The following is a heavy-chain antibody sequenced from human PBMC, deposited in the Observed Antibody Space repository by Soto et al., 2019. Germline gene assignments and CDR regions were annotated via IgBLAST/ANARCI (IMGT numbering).Heavy chain of an antibody. CDR2: IYYSGST. J-gene: IGHJ4*02. CDR3: AREHRGNYDSSGVLDY. V-gene: IGHV4-31*03. D-gene: IGHD3-22*01. CDR1: GGSISSGGYY. Sequence: PSETLSLTCTVSGGSISSGGYYWSWIRQHPGKGLEWIGYIYYSGSTYYNPSLKSRVTISVDTSKNQFSLKLSSVTAADTAVYYCAREHRGNYDSSGVLDYWGQGTLVTVS.